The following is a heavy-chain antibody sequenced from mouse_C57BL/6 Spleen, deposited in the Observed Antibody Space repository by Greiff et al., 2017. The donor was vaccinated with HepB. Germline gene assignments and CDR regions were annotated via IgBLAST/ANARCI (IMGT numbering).Heavy chain of an antibody. D-gene: IGHD3-3*01. CDR3: ARRGDEGYFDY. J-gene: IGHJ2*01. CDR2: ISNGGGST. V-gene: IGHV5-12*01. CDR1: GFTFSDYY. Sequence: DVNLVESGGGLVQPGGSLKLSCAASGFTFSDYYMYWVRQTPEKRLEWVAYISNGGGSTYYPDTVKGRFTISRDNAKNTLYLQMSRLKSEDTAMYYCARRGDEGYFDYWGQGTTLTVSS.